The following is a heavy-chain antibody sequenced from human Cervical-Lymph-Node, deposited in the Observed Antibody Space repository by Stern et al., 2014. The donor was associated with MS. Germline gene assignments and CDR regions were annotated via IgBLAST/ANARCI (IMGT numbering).Heavy chain of an antibody. J-gene: IGHJ6*02. CDR1: GYSFTSYW. CDR3: ARHVATNHGYYYYYGMDV. V-gene: IGHV5-51*01. Sequence: EVQLVQSGAEVKKPGESLKISCKGSGYSFTSYWIGWVRQMPGKGLEWMGIIYPGESDTKDSPSFQGQVTISADKSISTAYLQWSSLKASDTAMYYCARHVATNHGYYYYYGMDVWGQGTTVTVSS. D-gene: IGHD2-8*01. CDR2: IYPGESDT.